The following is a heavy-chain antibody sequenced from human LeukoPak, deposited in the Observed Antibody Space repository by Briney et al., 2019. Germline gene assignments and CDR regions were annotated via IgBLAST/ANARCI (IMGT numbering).Heavy chain of an antibody. D-gene: IGHD3-10*01. V-gene: IGHV1-18*01. J-gene: IGHJ3*02. Sequence: ASVKVSCKASGYTFTSYGISWVRQAPGQGLEWMGWISAYNGNTNYAQKLQGRVTMTTDTSTSTAHMELRSLRSDDTAVYYCARDPEALGVVRGMEHDAFDIWGQGTMVTVSS. CDR3: ARDPEALGVVRGMEHDAFDI. CDR1: GYTFTSYG. CDR2: ISAYNGNT.